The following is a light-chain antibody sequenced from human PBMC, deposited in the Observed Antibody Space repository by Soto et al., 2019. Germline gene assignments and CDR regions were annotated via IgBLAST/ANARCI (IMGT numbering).Light chain of an antibody. Sequence: EIVMTQSPATLSVSPGERATVSCRASQTVSSSFLAWYQQTPGQAPRLLIYAASSRATGIPDRFSGSGSGTDFTLTISRLEPEDFAVYYCQQYAASRTFGQGTKVDIK. J-gene: IGKJ1*01. CDR3: QQYAASRT. CDR2: AAS. CDR1: QTVSSSF. V-gene: IGKV3-20*01.